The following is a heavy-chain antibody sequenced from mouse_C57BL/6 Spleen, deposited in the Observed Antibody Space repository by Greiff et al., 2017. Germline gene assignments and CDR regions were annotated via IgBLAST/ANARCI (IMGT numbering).Heavy chain of an antibody. CDR1: GYAFSSSW. V-gene: IGHV1-82*01. D-gene: IGHD2-10*02. CDR2: IYPGDGDT. CDR3: ARHLEGDY. Sequence: LQESGPELVKPGASVKISCKASGYAFSSSWMNWVKQRPGKGLEWIGRIYPGDGDTNYNGKFKGKATLTADKSSSTAYMQLSSLTSEDSAVYFCARHLEGDYWGQGTTLTVSS. J-gene: IGHJ2*01.